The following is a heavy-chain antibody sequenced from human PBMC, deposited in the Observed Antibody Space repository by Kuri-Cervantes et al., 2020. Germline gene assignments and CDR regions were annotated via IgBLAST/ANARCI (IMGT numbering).Heavy chain of an antibody. V-gene: IGHV1-18*01. CDR3: AREGNHCSSTSCAIYYGMDV. Sequence: ASVKVSCKASGYTFTSYGISWVRQAPGQGLEWVGWISAYNGNTNYAQKLQGRVTMTTDTSTSTAYMELRSLRSDDTAVYYCAREGNHCSSTSCAIYYGMDVWGQGTTVTVSS. CDR2: ISAYNGNT. J-gene: IGHJ6*02. CDR1: GYTFTSYG. D-gene: IGHD2-2*01.